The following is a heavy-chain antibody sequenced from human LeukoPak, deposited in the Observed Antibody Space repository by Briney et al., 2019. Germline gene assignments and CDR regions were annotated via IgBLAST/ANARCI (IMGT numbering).Heavy chain of an antibody. CDR2: IYTSGST. CDR1: GGSITSGSYY. Sequence: SQTLSLTCTVSGGSITSGSYYWSWIRQPAGKGLEWIGRIYTSGSTNYNPSLKSRVTISVDTSKNQFSLKLSSVTAADTAVYYCARATYYGSGSYFSAHYYSNPTDAEYFQHWGQGTLVTVSS. CDR3: ARATYYGSGSYFSAHYYSNPTDAEYFQH. J-gene: IGHJ1*01. D-gene: IGHD3-10*01. V-gene: IGHV4-61*02.